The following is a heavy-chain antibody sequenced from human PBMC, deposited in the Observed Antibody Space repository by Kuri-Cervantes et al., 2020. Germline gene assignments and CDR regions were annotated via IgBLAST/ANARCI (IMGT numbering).Heavy chain of an antibody. CDR3: ARSWDIVVVPTKHTYYYYGMDV. CDR1: GYTFTSYA. D-gene: IGHD2-2*01. J-gene: IGHJ6*02. Sequence: ASVKVSCKASGYTFTSYAMHWVHQAPGQRLEWMGWINAGNGNTKYSQKFQGRVTITRDTSASTAYMELSSLRSEDTAVYYCARSWDIVVVPTKHTYYYYGMDVWGQGTTVTVSS. CDR2: INAGNGNT. V-gene: IGHV1-3*01.